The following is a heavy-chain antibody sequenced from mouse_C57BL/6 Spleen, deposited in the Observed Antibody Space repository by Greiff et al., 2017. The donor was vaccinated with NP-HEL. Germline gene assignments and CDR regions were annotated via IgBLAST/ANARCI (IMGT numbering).Heavy chain of an antibody. D-gene: IGHD3-2*02. V-gene: IGHV1-52*01. Sequence: QVQLQQPGAELVRPGSSVKLSCKASGYTFTSYWMHWVKQRPIQGLEWIGNIDPSDSETHYNQKFKDKATLTVDKSSSTAYMQLSSLTSEDSAVYYCARAAAQATLAYWGQGTLVTVSA. CDR1: GYTFTSYW. CDR3: ARAAAQATLAY. CDR2: IDPSDSET. J-gene: IGHJ3*01.